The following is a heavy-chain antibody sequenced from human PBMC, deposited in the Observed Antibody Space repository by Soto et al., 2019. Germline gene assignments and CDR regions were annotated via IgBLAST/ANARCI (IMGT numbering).Heavy chain of an antibody. J-gene: IGHJ4*02. D-gene: IGHD6-19*01. CDR2: ISGSGGTI. Sequence: EVQLVESGGGLVQPGGSLRLSCAAYGFTLSGCSMHWVRQAPGKGLEWVSYISGSGGTIYYVDSVKGRFTISRDNAKNSLSVQGNSLRDVDTAVYFSARETGLRSSVWSYSLDFWAEGTRVTVSS. V-gene: IGHV3-48*02. CDR3: ARETGLRSSVWSYSLDF. CDR1: GFTLSGCS.